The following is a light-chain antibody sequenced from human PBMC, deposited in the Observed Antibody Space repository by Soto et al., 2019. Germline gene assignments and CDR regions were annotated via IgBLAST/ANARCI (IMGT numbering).Light chain of an antibody. J-gene: IGKJ4*01. Sequence: EIVLTQSPATLSLSPGERATLSCRASQSVNNYLAWYQQKPGQAPRLLIYDVFNRATGIPARFSGSGSGTDFTPTISSLEPEDFAVYYCQQRSNWPWLTFGGGTRVEIK. CDR1: QSVNNY. CDR2: DVF. CDR3: QQRSNWPWLT. V-gene: IGKV3-11*01.